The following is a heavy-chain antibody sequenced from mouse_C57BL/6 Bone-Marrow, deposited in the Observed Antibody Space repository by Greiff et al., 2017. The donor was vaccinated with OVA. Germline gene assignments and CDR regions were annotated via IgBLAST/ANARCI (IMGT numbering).Heavy chain of an antibody. Sequence: QVQLQQPGAELVKPGASVKMSCKASGYTFTSYWITWVKQRPGQGLEWIGDIYPGSGRTNYNEKFKSKATLTVDPSSSTAYMPLSSLSSEDSAVYDGERAGITTVEGYVAMDYWGQGTSVTVSS. CDR2: IYPGSGRT. V-gene: IGHV1-55*01. D-gene: IGHD1-1*01. J-gene: IGHJ4*01. CDR3: ERAGITTVEGYVAMDY. CDR1: GYTFTSYW.